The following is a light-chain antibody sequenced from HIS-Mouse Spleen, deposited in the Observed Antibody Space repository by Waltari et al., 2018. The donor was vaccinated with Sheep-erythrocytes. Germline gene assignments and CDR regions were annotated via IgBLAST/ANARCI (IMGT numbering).Light chain of an antibody. J-gene: IGLJ2*01. CDR1: SSDVGGYNY. CDR2: DVS. V-gene: IGLV2-11*01. CDR3: CSYAGSYTFV. Sequence: QSALTQPLSVSGSPGLSVTIPCSGTSSDVGGYNYVPWYQQHPGKAPKLMIYDVSKRPSGVPDRFSGSKSGNTASLTISGLQAEDEADYYCCSYAGSYTFVFGGGTKLTVL.